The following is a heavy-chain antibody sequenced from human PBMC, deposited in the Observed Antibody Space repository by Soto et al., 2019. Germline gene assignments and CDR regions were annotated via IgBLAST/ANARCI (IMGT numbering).Heavy chain of an antibody. J-gene: IGHJ4*02. D-gene: IGHD2-2*01. CDR2: ISGSGGST. V-gene: IGHV3-23*01. CDR3: AKDDRQYQPYY. CDR1: GFTFSSYA. Sequence: GGSLRLSCAASGFTFSSYAMSWVRQAPGKGLEWVSAISGSGGSTYYADSVKGQFTISRDNSKNTLYLQMNSLRAEDTDVYYCAKDDRQYQPYYWGQGTLVTVSS.